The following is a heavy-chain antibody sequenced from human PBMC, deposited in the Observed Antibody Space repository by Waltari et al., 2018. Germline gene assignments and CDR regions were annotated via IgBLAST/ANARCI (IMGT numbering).Heavy chain of an antibody. CDR2: INSDGSNK. J-gene: IGHJ5*02. Sequence: EVQLVESGGGLVQPGGSLRLSCAASGFTFSSYWMHWVRQAPGKGLVMDSRINSDGSNKSYTDSVKGRVTISRDNAKNTLYLQMNSLRAEDTAVYYCARDRSGGSWGVDNWFDPWGQGTLVTVSS. V-gene: IGHV3-74*01. CDR1: GFTFSSYW. CDR3: ARDRSGGSWGVDNWFDP. D-gene: IGHD2-15*01.